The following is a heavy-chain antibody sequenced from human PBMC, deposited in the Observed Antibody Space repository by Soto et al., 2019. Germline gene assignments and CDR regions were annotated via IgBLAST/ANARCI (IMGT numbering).Heavy chain of an antibody. D-gene: IGHD1-7*01. CDR2: ISGSGGST. CDR3: AKVDRRESWNYGLDAFDI. CDR1: GFTFSSYA. V-gene: IGHV3-23*01. Sequence: GGSLRLSCAASGFTFSSYAMSWVRQAPGKGLEWVSAISGSGGSTYYADSVKGRFTISRDNSKNTLYLQMNSLRAEDTAVYYCAKVDRRESWNYGLDAFDIWGQGTMVTVSS. J-gene: IGHJ3*02.